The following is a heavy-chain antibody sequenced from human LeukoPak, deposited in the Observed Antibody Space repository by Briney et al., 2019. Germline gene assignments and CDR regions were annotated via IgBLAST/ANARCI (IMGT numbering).Heavy chain of an antibody. CDR3: ARRSSGYYSPFDY. V-gene: IGHV4-59*01. Sequence: SETLSLTCTVAGGSISSYYWSWIRQPPGKGLEWIGHIYYSGSTNYNPSLKSRVTISVDTSKNQFSLKLSSVTAADTAVYYCARRSSGYYSPFDYWGQGTLVTVSS. CDR2: IYYSGST. J-gene: IGHJ4*02. D-gene: IGHD3-22*01. CDR1: GGSISSYY.